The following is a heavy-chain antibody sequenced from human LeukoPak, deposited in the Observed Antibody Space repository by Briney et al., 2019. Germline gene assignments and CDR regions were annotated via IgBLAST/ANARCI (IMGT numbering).Heavy chain of an antibody. V-gene: IGHV3-74*01. D-gene: IGHD3-16*01. CDR1: GITFSNYW. J-gene: IGHJ4*02. CDR2: IIQDGSAT. CDR3: ATDDYRGLGY. Sequence: SGGSLRLSCATSGITFSNYWMHWVRQAPGKGLVWVSHIIQDGSATFYADSVKGRFTISRDNAKNTVYLQMNSLTAEDTAVYYCATDDYRGLGYWGQGTLATVSS.